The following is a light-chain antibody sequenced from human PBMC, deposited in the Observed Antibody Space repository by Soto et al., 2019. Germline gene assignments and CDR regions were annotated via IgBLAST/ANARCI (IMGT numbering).Light chain of an antibody. V-gene: IGLV2-14*01. CDR1: SSDVGGYNY. CDR2: EVS. J-gene: IGLJ1*01. Sequence: QSALTQPASVSGSPGQSITISCTGTSSDVGGYNYVSWYQQYPGKVPKLMIYEVSNRPSGVSCRFSGSKSGDTASLTTSGLQPEDEADYYCSSYTSSSTLVFGTGTKLTVL. CDR3: SSYTSSSTLV.